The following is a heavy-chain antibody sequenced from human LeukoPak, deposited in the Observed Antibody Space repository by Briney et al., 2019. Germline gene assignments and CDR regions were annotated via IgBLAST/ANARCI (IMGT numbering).Heavy chain of an antibody. D-gene: IGHD3-22*01. Sequence: GGTLRLSCAASGFTFSSYGMSWVRQAPGKGLEWVSAISGSGDSTYYADSVKGRFTISRDNSKNTLYLKMNSLRAEDTAVYYCAKVGYYNDSSGYYLDYFDYWGQGTLVTVSS. V-gene: IGHV3-23*01. CDR1: GFTFSSYG. CDR3: AKVGYYNDSSGYYLDYFDY. J-gene: IGHJ4*02. CDR2: ISGSGDST.